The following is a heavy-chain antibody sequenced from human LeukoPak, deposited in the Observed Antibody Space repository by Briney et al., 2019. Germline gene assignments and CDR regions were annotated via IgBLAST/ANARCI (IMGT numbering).Heavy chain of an antibody. V-gene: IGHV2-5*02. CDR2: IYWDDDK. CDR3: ARNHYYDTSLNWFDP. Sequence: SGPTLVNPTQTLTLTCTFSGFSLSTSGVGVGWIRQPPGKALEWLALIYWDDDKRYSPSLKSRLTVTKDTSKNQVVLTMTNMDPVDTATYYCARNHYYDTSLNWFDPWGQGTLVTVSS. CDR1: GFSLSTSGVG. D-gene: IGHD3-22*01. J-gene: IGHJ5*02.